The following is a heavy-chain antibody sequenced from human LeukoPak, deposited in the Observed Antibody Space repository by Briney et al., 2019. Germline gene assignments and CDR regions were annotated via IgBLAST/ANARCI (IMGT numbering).Heavy chain of an antibody. CDR2: INSDGSST. CDR1: GFTFSSYW. D-gene: IGHD1-26*01. Sequence: GGSLRLSCAASGFTFSSYWMHWVRQAPGKGLVWVSRINSDGSSTSYVDSVKGRFTISRDNAKNTLYLQMNSLRAEDTAVYYCARRVGGGAPYYFDYWGQGTLVTVSS. CDR3: ARRVGGGAPYYFDY. J-gene: IGHJ4*02. V-gene: IGHV3-74*01.